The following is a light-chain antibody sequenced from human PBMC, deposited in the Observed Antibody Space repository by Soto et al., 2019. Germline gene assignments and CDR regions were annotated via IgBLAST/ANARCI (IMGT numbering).Light chain of an antibody. V-gene: IGKV1-39*02. J-gene: IGKJ5*01. CDR3: QQYNDWPPTT. Sequence: DIQMTESPSCLSSSIVEMVTITCRVSQTIIGYLNWYQQKPGKAPTLLIHGASSLQSGVPPRYSGSGYGTDFTLTISSLQPEDSAVYYCQQYNDWPPTTFGQGTRLEI. CDR1: QTIIGY. CDR2: GAS.